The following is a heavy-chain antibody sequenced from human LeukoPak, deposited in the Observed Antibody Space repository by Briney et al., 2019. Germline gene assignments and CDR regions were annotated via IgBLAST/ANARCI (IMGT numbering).Heavy chain of an antibody. CDR2: MNPNSGNT. J-gene: IGHJ3*02. CDR3: AIGQQLVRGAFDI. CDR1: GYTFTSYD. V-gene: IGHV1-8*01. Sequence: ASVTVSCKASGYTFTSYDINWVRQAPGQGLEWMGWMNPNSGNTGYAQKFQGRVTMTRNTSISTAYMELSSLSSEYTAVYYCAIGQQLVRGAFDIWGQGTMVTVSS. D-gene: IGHD6-13*01.